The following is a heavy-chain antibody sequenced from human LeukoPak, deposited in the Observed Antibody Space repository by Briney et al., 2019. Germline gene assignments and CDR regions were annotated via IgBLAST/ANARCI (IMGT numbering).Heavy chain of an antibody. Sequence: AGSLRLSCAASGFIFINYDMHWVRQAPGKGLEWVAIISYDGNNQYYGDSVKGRFTISRDNSKNTLYLQMNSLRAEDTAIYYCAKDHYYGSGSPQYWGLGTLVTVSS. CDR3: AKDHYYGSGSPQY. CDR2: ISYDGNNQ. J-gene: IGHJ1*01. CDR1: GFIFINYD. D-gene: IGHD3-10*01. V-gene: IGHV3-30*18.